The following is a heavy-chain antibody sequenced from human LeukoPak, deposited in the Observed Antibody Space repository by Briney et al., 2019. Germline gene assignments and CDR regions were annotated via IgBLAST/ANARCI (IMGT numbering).Heavy chain of an antibody. CDR2: ISAYNGNT. Sequence: ASVKVSCKASGYTFTSYGISWVRQAPGQGLEWMGWISAYNGNTNYAQKLQGRVTMTTDTSTSTAYMELRSLRSDDTAVYYCARRVIAAAGTVREYYYGMDVWGQGTTVTVSS. D-gene: IGHD6-13*01. V-gene: IGHV1-18*01. CDR1: GYTFTSYG. J-gene: IGHJ6*02. CDR3: ARRVIAAAGTVREYYYGMDV.